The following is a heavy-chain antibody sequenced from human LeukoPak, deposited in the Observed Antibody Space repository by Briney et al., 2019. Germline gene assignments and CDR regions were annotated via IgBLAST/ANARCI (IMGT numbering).Heavy chain of an antibody. CDR1: GCSISSSSYY. CDR3: ARIAAETYYYYYGMDV. J-gene: IGHJ6*02. Sequence: SETLSLTCTVSGCSISSSSYYWGWIRQPPGKGLEWIGSIYYSGSTYYNPSLKSRATISVDTSKNQFSLKLSSVTAADTAVYYCARIAAETYYYYYGMDVWGQGTTVTVSS. D-gene: IGHD6-13*01. CDR2: IYYSGST. V-gene: IGHV4-39*01.